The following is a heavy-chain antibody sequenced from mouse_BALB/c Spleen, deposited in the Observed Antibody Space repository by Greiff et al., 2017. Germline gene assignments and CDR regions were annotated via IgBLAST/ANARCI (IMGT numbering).Heavy chain of an antibody. V-gene: IGHV1-20*02. Sequence: VQLKQSGPELVKPGASVKISCKASGYSFTGYFMNWVMQSHGKSLEWIGRINPYNGDTFYNQKFKGKATLTVDKSSSTAHMELRSLASEDSAVYYCARRSYPFFDYWGQGTTLTVSS. CDR1: GYSFTGYF. CDR2: INPYNGDT. D-gene: IGHD2-12*01. J-gene: IGHJ2*01. CDR3: ARRSYPFFDY.